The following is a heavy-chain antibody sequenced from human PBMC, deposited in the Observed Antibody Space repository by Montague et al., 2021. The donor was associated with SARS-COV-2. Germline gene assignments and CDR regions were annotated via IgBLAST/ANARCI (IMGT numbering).Heavy chain of an antibody. D-gene: IGHD2-8*01. CDR2: ISYAGRT. V-gene: IGHV4-39*01. Sequence: SETLSLTCTVSGGSISSPDYYWGWIRQSPGKGLEWIGSISYAGRTYYNPSLRSRVSFSRDTSKNHFSLSLNSVTAADTAVYFCARQLPSYYSTNKCHPYYFDVWGQGALVTVSS. CDR3: ARQLPSYYSTNKCHPYYFDV. J-gene: IGHJ4*02. CDR1: GGSISSPDYY.